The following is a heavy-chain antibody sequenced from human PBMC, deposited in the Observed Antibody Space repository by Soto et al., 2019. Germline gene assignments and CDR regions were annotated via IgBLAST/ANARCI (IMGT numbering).Heavy chain of an antibody. J-gene: IGHJ4*02. CDR3: ARGSLTIDVNIVEKPPAFDY. CDR2: IYYSGST. V-gene: IGHV4-31*03. D-gene: IGHD5-12*01. CDR1: GGSISSGGYY. Sequence: SETLSLTCTVSGGSISSGGYYWSWIRQHPGKGLEWIGYIYYSGSTNYNPSLKSRVTISVDTSKNQFSLKLSSVTAADTAVYYCARGSLTIDVNIVEKPPAFDYWGQGTLVTVSS.